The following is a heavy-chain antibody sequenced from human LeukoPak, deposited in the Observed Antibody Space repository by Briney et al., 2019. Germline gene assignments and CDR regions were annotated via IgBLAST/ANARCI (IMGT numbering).Heavy chain of an antibody. J-gene: IGHJ4*02. CDR1: GFTFNRCW. Sequence: PGGSLRLSCVVSGFTFNRCWMNWVRQAPGKGLEWVGRIKSKTDGGTTDYAAPVKGRFTISRDDSKNTLYLQMNSLKTEDTAVYYCTTVRRWELLVFDYWGQGTLVTVSS. CDR2: IKSKTDGGTT. D-gene: IGHD1-26*01. CDR3: TTVRRWELLVFDY. V-gene: IGHV3-15*07.